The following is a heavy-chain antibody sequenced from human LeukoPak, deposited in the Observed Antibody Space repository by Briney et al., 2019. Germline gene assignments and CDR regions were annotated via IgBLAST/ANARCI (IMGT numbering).Heavy chain of an antibody. J-gene: IGHJ4*02. CDR3: ARDNSDSSGYFDY. CDR2: IYYSGST. D-gene: IGHD3-22*01. Sequence: SQTLSLTCTVSDGSISSGGYYWSWIRQHPGKGLEWIGYIYYSGSTYYNPSLKSRVTISVDTSKNQFSLKLSSVTAADTAVYYCARDNSDSSGYFDYWGQGTLVTASS. V-gene: IGHV4-31*03. CDR1: DGSISSGGYY.